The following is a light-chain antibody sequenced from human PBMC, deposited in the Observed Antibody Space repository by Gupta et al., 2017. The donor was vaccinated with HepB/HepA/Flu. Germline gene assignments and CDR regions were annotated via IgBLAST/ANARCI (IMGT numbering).Light chain of an antibody. J-gene: IGKJ3*01. CDR2: AAS. CDR1: QSISSY. V-gene: IGKV1-39*01. CDR3: QQSDSTPLT. Sequence: DIQMTQSPSSLSASVGDRVTITCRASQSISSYLNWYQQKPGKAPKLLIYAASSVQSGVPSRFSGSGSVTDFTLTISRLQPEDFATYYCQQSDSTPLTFGHGTKVDIK.